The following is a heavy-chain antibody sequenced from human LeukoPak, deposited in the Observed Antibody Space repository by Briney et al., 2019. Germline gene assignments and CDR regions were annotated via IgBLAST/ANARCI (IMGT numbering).Heavy chain of an antibody. CDR2: IYPGDSDI. D-gene: IGHD3-22*01. J-gene: IGHJ3*02. CDR3: ARLQPPLLGYYFDNRGYLGAFDI. Sequence: RGESLKISCKGSGYSFTTYWIAWVRQMPGKGLEWMGIIYPGDSDIRYSPSFQGQVTISADKSISTAYLQWSGLKATDTAMFYCARLQPPLLGYYFDNRGYLGAFDIWGQGTMVTVSS. CDR1: GYSFTTYW. V-gene: IGHV5-51*01.